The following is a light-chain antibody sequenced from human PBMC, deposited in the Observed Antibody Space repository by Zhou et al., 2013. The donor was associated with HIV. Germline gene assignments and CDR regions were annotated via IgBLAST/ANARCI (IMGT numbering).Light chain of an antibody. CDR3: QQYASSPRT. J-gene: IGKJ1*01. CDR1: QSVSSY. V-gene: IGKV3-11*01. Sequence: VMTQSPATLSVSPGERATLSCRASQSVSSYLAWYQQKPGQAPRLLIYDTSNRATGIPTRFSGSGSGTDFTLTISRLEPGDFAVYYCQQYASSPRTFGQGTKVEIK. CDR2: DTS.